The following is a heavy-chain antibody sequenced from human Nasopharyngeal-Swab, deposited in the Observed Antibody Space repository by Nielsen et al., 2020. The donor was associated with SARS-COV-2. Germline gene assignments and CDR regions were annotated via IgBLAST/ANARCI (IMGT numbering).Heavy chain of an antibody. D-gene: IGHD1-14*01. CDR1: GGSISSYY. V-gene: IGHV4-34*01. CDR2: INHSGST. CDR3: ARGRRGVWVDY. Sequence: SETLSLTCTVSGGSISSYYWSWIRQPPGKGLEWIGEINHSGSTNYNPSLKSRVTISVDTSKNQFSLKLSSVTAADTAVYYCARGRRGVWVDYWGQGTLVTVSS. J-gene: IGHJ4*02.